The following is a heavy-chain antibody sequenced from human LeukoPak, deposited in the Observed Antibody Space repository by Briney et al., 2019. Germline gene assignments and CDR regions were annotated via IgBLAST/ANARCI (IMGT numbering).Heavy chain of an antibody. J-gene: IGHJ4*02. V-gene: IGHV3-23*01. Sequence: GGSLRLSCAASGFTFSSYAMSWVRQIPGKGLEWVSVISGSGGRTYYADSVQGRFTISRDNPKDTLYLQMNSLRAEDTAVYFCAKRGVVIRVFLVGFHKEAYYFDSWGQGALVTVSS. CDR2: ISGSGGRT. CDR3: AKRGVVIRVFLVGFHKEAYYFDS. D-gene: IGHD3-10*01. CDR1: GFTFSSYA.